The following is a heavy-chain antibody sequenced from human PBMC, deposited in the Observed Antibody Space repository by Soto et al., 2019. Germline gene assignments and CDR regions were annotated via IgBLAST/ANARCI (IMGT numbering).Heavy chain of an antibody. CDR1: GFTFDDYA. J-gene: IGHJ5*02. V-gene: IGHV3-9*01. CDR2: ISWNSGSI. D-gene: IGHD3-10*01. CDR3: AKGKPGAPNWFDP. Sequence: DVQLVESGGGLVQPGRSLRLSCAASGFTFDDYAMHWVRQAPGKGLEWVSGISWNSGSIGYADSVKGRFTISRDNAKNSLYLQMNSLRAEDTALYYCAKGKPGAPNWFDPWGQGTLVTVSS.